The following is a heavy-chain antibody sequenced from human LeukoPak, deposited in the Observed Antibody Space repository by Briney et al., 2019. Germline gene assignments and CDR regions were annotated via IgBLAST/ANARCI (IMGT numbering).Heavy chain of an antibody. CDR2: FYNAGNT. V-gene: IGHV3-66*01. J-gene: IGHJ3*02. Sequence: GGSLRLSCAASGFTVSTNSLSWVRQAPGKGLEWVSFFYNAGNTYYADSVKGRFTISGDNAENSLHLQMNSLRDEDTAVYYCARYGSRRAFDIWGQGTMVTVSS. CDR1: GFTVSTNS. CDR3: ARYGSRRAFDI. D-gene: IGHD3-10*01.